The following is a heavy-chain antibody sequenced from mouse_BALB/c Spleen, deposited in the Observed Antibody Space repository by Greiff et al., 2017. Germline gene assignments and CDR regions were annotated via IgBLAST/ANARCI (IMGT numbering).Heavy chain of an antibody. CDR1: GFTFSNYW. J-gene: IGHJ4*01. CDR2: IRLKSNNYAT. Sequence: EVKLVESGGGLVQPGGSMKLSCVASGFTFSNYWMNWVRQSPEKGLEWVAEIRLKSNNYATHYAESVKGRFTISRDDSKSSVYLQMNNLRAEDTGIYYCTRDYYEAMDYWGQGTSVTVSS. V-gene: IGHV6-6*02. D-gene: IGHD1-1*01. CDR3: TRDYYEAMDY.